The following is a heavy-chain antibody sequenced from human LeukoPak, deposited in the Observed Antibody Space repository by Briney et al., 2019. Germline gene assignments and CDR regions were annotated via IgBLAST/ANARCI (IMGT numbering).Heavy chain of an antibody. Sequence: SETLSLTCTVSGGSINSYFWTWIRQPPGKGLEWIGYIYYSGSTNYNPSLKSRVTISVDTSKNHFSLKLSSVAAADTAVYYCARFSSSWYGVDVWGKGITVTVSS. J-gene: IGHJ6*04. D-gene: IGHD6-13*01. CDR3: ARFSSSWYGVDV. V-gene: IGHV4-59*01. CDR1: GGSINSYF. CDR2: IYYSGST.